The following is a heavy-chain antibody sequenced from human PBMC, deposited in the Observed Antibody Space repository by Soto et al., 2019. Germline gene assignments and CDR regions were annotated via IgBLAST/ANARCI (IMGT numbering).Heavy chain of an antibody. J-gene: IGHJ4*02. CDR1: GGSISSYY. D-gene: IGHD7-27*01. CDR2: IYYSGT. Sequence: PSETLSLTCSVSGGSISSYYWSWIRQPPGKGLEWIAYIYYSGTSYNPSLKSRVSISLDTSKNQFSLKLSSVTAADTAVYYCAKNWNWGSLVHWGQGTLVTVSS. V-gene: IGHV4-59*01. CDR3: AKNWNWGSLVH.